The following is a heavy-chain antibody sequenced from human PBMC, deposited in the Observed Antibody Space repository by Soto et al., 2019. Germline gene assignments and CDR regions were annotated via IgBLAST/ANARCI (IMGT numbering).Heavy chain of an antibody. CDR3: PRDSVPAAFRYYYYYCYMDV. J-gene: IGHJ6*03. CDR1: GFTFSDYY. V-gene: IGHV3-11*01. D-gene: IGHD2-2*01. Sequence: QVQLVESGGGLVKPGGSLRLSGAASGFTFSDYYMSWIRQAPGKGLEWVSYISSSGSTIYYSDSVQGLFTISRDKGNNSLALKMNSLRAEDTAVYYCPRDSVPAAFRYYYYYCYMDVWGKGTTVTVSS. CDR2: ISSSGSTI.